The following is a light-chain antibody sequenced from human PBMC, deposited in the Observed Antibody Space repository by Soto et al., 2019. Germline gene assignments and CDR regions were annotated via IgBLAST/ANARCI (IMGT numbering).Light chain of an antibody. CDR1: SSDVGGYNF. J-gene: IGLJ1*01. CDR2: EVS. Sequence: QSVLTQPASVSGSPGQSITISCTGTSSDVGGYNFASWYQQHPGKAPKVMIYEVSSRPSGVSNRFSGSKSGNTASLTISGLQAEDEADYYCSSYASSRTLYVFGTGTKVTVL. V-gene: IGLV2-14*01. CDR3: SSYASSRTLYV.